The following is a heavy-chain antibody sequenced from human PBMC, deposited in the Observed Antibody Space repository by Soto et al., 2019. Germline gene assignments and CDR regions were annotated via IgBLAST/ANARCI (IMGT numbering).Heavy chain of an antibody. V-gene: IGHV1-69*01. Sequence: QVQLVQSGAEVKKPGSSVKVSCKASGGTFGSYAISWVRQAPGQGLEWMGGIIPIPGTANYAQKFQGRVTIAADESTSKAYMEVSSMRSEDTAGYYCASSQGSSTSLEIYYYYYYGMDGWGQGTKVNVSS. CDR1: GGTFGSYA. CDR2: IIPIPGTA. CDR3: ASSQGSSTSLEIYYYYYYGMDG. J-gene: IGHJ6*02. D-gene: IGHD2-2*01.